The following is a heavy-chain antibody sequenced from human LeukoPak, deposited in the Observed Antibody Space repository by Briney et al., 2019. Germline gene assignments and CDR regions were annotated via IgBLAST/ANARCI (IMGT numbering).Heavy chain of an antibody. V-gene: IGHV1-2*02. D-gene: IGHD1-26*01. J-gene: IGHJ3*02. CDR2: INPNSGGT. CDR1: GYTFTGYY. CDR3: ARASGRYSDAFDI. Sequence: ASVKVSCKASGYTFTGYYMHWVRQAPGQALEWMGWINPNSGGTNYAQNFQGRVTMTRDTSISTAYMELSRLRSDDTALYYCARASGRYSDAFDIWGQGTMVTVSS.